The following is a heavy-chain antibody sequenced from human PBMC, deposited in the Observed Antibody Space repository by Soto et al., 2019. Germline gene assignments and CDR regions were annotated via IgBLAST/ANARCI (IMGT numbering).Heavy chain of an antibody. J-gene: IGHJ4*02. CDR3: ASAIAARHNYFDY. CDR1: GFTVSSNY. D-gene: IGHD6-6*01. Sequence: EVQLVESGGGLVQPGGSLRLSCAASGFTVSSNYMSWVRQAPGKGLEWVSVIYSGGSTYYADSVKGRFTISRHNSKNTLYLQMNSLRAEDTAVYYCASAIAARHNYFDYWGQGTLVTVSS. V-gene: IGHV3-53*04. CDR2: IYSGGST.